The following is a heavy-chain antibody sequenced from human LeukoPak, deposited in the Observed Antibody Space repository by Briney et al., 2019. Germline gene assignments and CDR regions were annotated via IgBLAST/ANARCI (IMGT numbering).Heavy chain of an antibody. Sequence: PGGSLRLSCAASGFTFSSYAMSWVRQAPGKGLEWVSAISGSGGGTYYADSVKGRFTISRDNSKNTLYPQMNSLRAEDTAVYYCARPGRWLQWGAFDIWGQGTMVTVSS. D-gene: IGHD5-24*01. V-gene: IGHV3-23*01. CDR1: GFTFSSYA. CDR3: ARPGRWLQWGAFDI. J-gene: IGHJ3*02. CDR2: ISGSGGGT.